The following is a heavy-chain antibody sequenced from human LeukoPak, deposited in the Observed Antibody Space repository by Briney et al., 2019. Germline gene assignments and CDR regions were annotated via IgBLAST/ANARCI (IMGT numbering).Heavy chain of an antibody. D-gene: IGHD5-24*01. CDR1: GFTFSSYW. J-gene: IGHJ5*02. CDR2: INSDGSST. Sequence: GGSLRLSCAASGFTFSSYWMHWVRQAPGKGLVWVSRINSDGSSTIYADSVKGRFTISRDNAKNTLYLEMNSLRAEDTAVYYCARPRDGYNYLWWFDPWGQGTLVTVSS. V-gene: IGHV3-74*01. CDR3: ARPRDGYNYLWWFDP.